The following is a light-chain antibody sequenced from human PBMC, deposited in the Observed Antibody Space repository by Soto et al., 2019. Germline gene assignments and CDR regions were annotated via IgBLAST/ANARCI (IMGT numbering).Light chain of an antibody. Sequence: EIVLTQSPATLSLSPGERATLSCRASQSVSSYLAWYQQKPGQAPRLLINGASSRATGIPDRFSGSGSGTDFTLTISSLQPDDFATYYCQQYNSYSLTFGQGTKVDIK. J-gene: IGKJ1*01. CDR3: QQYNSYSLT. V-gene: IGKV3D-15*01. CDR1: QSVSSY. CDR2: GAS.